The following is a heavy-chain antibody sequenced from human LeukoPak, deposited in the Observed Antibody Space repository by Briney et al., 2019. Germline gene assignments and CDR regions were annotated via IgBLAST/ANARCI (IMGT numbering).Heavy chain of an antibody. CDR1: GFAFSSYA. V-gene: IGHV3-23*01. D-gene: IGHD3-22*01. CDR2: IDGGGGST. J-gene: IGHJ4*02. CDR3: AKDFYDNSGSRYDY. Sequence: GGSLRLSCTASGFAFSSYAMSWVRQAPGVGLEWVSAIDGGGGSTWHADSVKGRFTISRDNSKNTLYMQMNSLRAEDTAVYFCAKDFYDNSGSRYDYWSQGTLVTVSS.